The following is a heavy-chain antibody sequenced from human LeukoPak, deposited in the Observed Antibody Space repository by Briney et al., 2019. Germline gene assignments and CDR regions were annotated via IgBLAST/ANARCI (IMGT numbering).Heavy chain of an antibody. CDR1: GYTLTELS. CDR3: ATLAFVLKYDILTKPNPKSNYYFDY. Sequence: GASVKVSCKVSGYTLTELSMHWVRQAPGKGLEWMGGFDPEDGETIYAQKFQGRVTMTEDTSTDTAYMELSSLRSEDTAVYYCATLAFVLKYDILTKPNPKSNYYFDYWGQGTLVTVSS. J-gene: IGHJ4*02. CDR2: FDPEDGET. D-gene: IGHD3-9*01. V-gene: IGHV1-24*01.